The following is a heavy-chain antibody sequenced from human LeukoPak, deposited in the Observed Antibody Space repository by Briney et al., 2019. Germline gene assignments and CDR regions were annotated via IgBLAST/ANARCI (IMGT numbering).Heavy chain of an antibody. CDR1: GFTFSSYS. D-gene: IGHD3-3*01. CDR3: ARTFFGVVIPAYFDY. CDR2: ISSSSSYI. V-gene: IGHV3-21*01. Sequence: GGSLRLSCAASGFTFSSYSMNWVRQAPGKGLEWVSSISSSSSYIYYADSVKGRFTISRDNAKNSLYLQMNSLRAEDTAVYYCARTFFGVVIPAYFDYWGQGTLVTVSS. J-gene: IGHJ4*02.